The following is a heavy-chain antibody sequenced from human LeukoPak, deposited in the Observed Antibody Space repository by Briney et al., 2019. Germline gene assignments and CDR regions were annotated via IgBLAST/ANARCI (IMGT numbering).Heavy chain of an antibody. CDR2: INPSGGST. J-gene: IGHJ6*02. V-gene: IGHV1-46*01. Sequence: ASVKVSCKASGYTFTSYYMHWVRQAPGQGLEWMGIINPSGGSTSYAQKFQGRVTMTRDTSTSTVYMELSSLRSEDTAVYYCARDSITVTSRHYYYYGMDVWGQGTTVTVSS. D-gene: IGHD4-11*01. CDR3: ARDSITVTSRHYYYYGMDV. CDR1: GYTFTSYY.